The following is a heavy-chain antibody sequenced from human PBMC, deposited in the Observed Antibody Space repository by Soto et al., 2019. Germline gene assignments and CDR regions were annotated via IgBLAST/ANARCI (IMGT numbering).Heavy chain of an antibody. V-gene: IGHV1-3*01. Sequence: ASVKVSCKASGYAFTSYAMHWVRQAPGQRLEWMGWINAGNGDTKYSQKFQGRVTITRDTSTSTVYMELSSLRSEDTAVYYCARGVDCGQYYYDSSGPTPHFDYWGQGTLVTVSS. J-gene: IGHJ4*02. CDR2: INAGNGDT. CDR3: ARGVDCGQYYYDSSGPTPHFDY. CDR1: GYAFTSYA. D-gene: IGHD3-22*01.